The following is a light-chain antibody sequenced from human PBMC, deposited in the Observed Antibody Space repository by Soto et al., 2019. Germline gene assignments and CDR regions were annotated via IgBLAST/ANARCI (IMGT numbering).Light chain of an antibody. CDR3: QSWDSSTADV. CDR2: QDS. Sequence: SYELTQPPSVSVSPGQTASITCSGDKLGDKYACWYQQKPGQSPVLVIYQDSKRPSGIPERFSGSSSGNTATLTISGTQAMDEADYYCQSWDSSTADVFGTGTKLTVL. J-gene: IGLJ1*01. V-gene: IGLV3-1*01. CDR1: KLGDKY.